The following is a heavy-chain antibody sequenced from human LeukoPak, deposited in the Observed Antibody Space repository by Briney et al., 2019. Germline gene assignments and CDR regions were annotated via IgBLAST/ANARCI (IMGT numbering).Heavy chain of an antibody. V-gene: IGHV3-23*01. CDR3: AKGAYDYIEIAYFDY. CDR2: IIGSSGST. CDR1: GFSFNNYA. Sequence: GGSLRLSCVASGFSFNNYAMNWVRKAPGTGLEWVSLIIGSSGSTFYADSVKGRSTISRDKSKNTLYLQMNSLRAEDTAVYYCAKGAYDYIEIAYFDYWGQGSLVTVSS. D-gene: IGHD5-12*01. J-gene: IGHJ4*02.